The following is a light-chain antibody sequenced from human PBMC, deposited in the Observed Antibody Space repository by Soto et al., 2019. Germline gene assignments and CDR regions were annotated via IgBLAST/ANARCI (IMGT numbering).Light chain of an antibody. CDR1: QSVSSN. CDR2: GAS. J-gene: IGKJ1*01. CDR3: QQYNNWPLWT. Sequence: EIVMTQSPATLSVSPGERATLSCRASQSVSSNLAWYQQKPGQAPRLLIYGASTRATGIPARFSGSGSGTELTLTISSLQSEDFAVHYCQQYNNWPLWTFGHGTKVEIK. V-gene: IGKV3-15*01.